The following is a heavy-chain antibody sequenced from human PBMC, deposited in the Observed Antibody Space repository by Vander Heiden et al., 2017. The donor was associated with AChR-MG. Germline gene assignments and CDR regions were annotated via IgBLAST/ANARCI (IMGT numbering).Heavy chain of an antibody. Sequence: QVQLVQSGAEVTQPGSSAKVSCKAPGGTFSSYAISWVRQAPGQGLEWMGGIIPIFGTANYAQKFQGRVTITADESTSTAYMELSSLRSEDTAVYYCARANWGRPFDYWGQGTLVTVSS. CDR3: ARANWGRPFDY. V-gene: IGHV1-69*01. CDR2: IIPIFGTA. D-gene: IGHD7-27*01. CDR1: GGTFSSYA. J-gene: IGHJ4*02.